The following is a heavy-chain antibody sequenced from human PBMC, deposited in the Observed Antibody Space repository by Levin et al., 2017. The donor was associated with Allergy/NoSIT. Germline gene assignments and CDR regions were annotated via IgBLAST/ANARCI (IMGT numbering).Heavy chain of an antibody. CDR1: GFTFSSHA. Sequence: GGSLRLSCAASGFTFSSHAMNWVRQAPGKGLEWVSAITGSGGDTYYAESVKGRFTISRDSSKSTMFLQMNSLRAEDTAVYYCAKTVDWGQEYVHYYGMDVWGQGTTVTVSS. CDR3: AKTVDWGQEYVHYYGMDV. J-gene: IGHJ6*02. CDR2: ITGSGGDT. V-gene: IGHV3-23*01. D-gene: IGHD3-10*01.